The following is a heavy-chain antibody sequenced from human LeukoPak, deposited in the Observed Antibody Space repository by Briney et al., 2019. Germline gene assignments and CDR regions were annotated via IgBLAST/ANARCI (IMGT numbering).Heavy chain of an antibody. CDR1: GFTFSSYA. Sequence: AGGSLRLSCAASGFTFSSYAMCWVRQAPGKGLESVSAISGSGGSTYYADSVKGRFTISRDNSKNTLYLQMNSLRAEDTAVYYCAKVSYSSSWTKYYYYYYGMDVWGQGTTVTVSS. J-gene: IGHJ6*02. CDR2: ISGSGGST. D-gene: IGHD6-13*01. V-gene: IGHV3-23*01. CDR3: AKVSYSSSWTKYYYYYYGMDV.